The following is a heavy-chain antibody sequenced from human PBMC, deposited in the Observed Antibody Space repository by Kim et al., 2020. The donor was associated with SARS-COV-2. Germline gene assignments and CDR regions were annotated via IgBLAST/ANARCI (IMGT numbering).Heavy chain of an antibody. CDR1: GFTLSNYW. J-gene: IGHJ4*02. CDR3: ARGGVRGAVFDY. Sequence: GGSLRLSCAASGFTLSNYWMSWVRQAPGKGPEWVANIKPDGSDQSYVDSVEGRFTISRDNAKSSLSLQMNSLRAEDTALYYCARGGVRGAVFDYGGQVTLFSVSS. D-gene: IGHD3-10*01. V-gene: IGHV3-7*03. CDR2: IKPDGSDQ.